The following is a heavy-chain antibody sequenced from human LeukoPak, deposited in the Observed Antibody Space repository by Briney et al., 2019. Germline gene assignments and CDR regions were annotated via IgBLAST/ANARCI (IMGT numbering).Heavy chain of an antibody. CDR3: ARDSGDCSSTSCLFDY. CDR1: GYTFTGYY. D-gene: IGHD2-2*01. Sequence: ASVKVSCTASGYTFTGYYMHWVRQAPGQGLEWMGWINPNIGGTNYAQKFQGRVTMTRDTSISTAYMEVSRLRSDDTAVYYCARDSGDCSSTSCLFDYWGQGTLVTVSS. J-gene: IGHJ4*02. CDR2: INPNIGGT. V-gene: IGHV1-2*02.